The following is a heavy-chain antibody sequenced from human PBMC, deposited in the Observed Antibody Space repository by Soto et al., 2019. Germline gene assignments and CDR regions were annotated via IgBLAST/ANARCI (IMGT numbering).Heavy chain of an antibody. CDR3: MYSTYFYYGMDV. V-gene: IGHV1-3*01. J-gene: IGHJ6*02. CDR2: INAGNGNT. CDR1: GYTFTSYA. Sequence: ASVKVSCKASGYTFTSYAMHWVRQAPGQRLEWMGWINAGNGNTKYSQKFQGRVTITRDESASTAYMELSSLRSEDTAVYYCMYSTYFYYGMDVWGQGTKVTVSS. D-gene: IGHD1-26*01.